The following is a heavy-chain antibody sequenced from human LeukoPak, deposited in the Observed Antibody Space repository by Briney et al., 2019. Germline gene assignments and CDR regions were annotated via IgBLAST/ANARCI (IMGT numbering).Heavy chain of an antibody. J-gene: IGHJ4*02. V-gene: IGHV4-34*01. D-gene: IGHD2-2*01. CDR3: ARGLAAAMIVY. Sequence: SETLSLTCAVYGGSFSGYYWSWIRQPPGEGLEWIGEINHSGSTNYNPSLKSRVTISVDTSKNQFSLKLSSVTAADTAVYYCARGLAAAMIVYWGQGTLVTVSS. CDR1: GGSFSGYY. CDR2: INHSGST.